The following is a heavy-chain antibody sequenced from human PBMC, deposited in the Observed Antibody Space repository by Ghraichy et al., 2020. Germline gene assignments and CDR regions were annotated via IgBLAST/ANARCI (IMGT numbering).Heavy chain of an antibody. CDR2: INHSGST. Sequence: SETLSLTCAVYGGSFSGYYWSWIRQPPGKGLEWIGEINHSGSTNYNPSLKSRVTISVDTSKNQFSLKLSSVTAADTAVYYCERVVCSSTSCYNYYYYYGMDVWGQGTAVTVSS. CDR1: GGSFSGYY. J-gene: IGHJ6*02. D-gene: IGHD2-2*01. V-gene: IGHV4-34*01. CDR3: ERVVCSSTSCYNYYYYYGMDV.